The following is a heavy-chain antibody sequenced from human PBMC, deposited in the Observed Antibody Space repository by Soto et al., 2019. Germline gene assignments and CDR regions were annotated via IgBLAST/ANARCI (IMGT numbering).Heavy chain of an antibody. V-gene: IGHV6-1*01. CDR2: TYYRSKWYN. CDR1: GDSVSINSAA. Sequence: SQPLSLTCAISGDSVSINSAAWNWIRQSPSRGLELLGRTYYRSKWYNDYAVSVKSRITINPDTSKNQFSLQLNSVTPEDTAVYYRARDLMFRDSTGYYYYGMDVWGQGTTVTVSS. CDR3: ARDLMFRDSTGYYYYGMDV. D-gene: IGHD6-25*01. J-gene: IGHJ6*02.